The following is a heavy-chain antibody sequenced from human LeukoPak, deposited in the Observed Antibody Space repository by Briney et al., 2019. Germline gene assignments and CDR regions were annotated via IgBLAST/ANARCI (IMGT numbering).Heavy chain of an antibody. J-gene: IGHJ4*02. V-gene: IGHV1-2*02. CDR3: ARDNSGYDSPFDY. Sequence: GASVKVSCKASGYTLTGYCMHWVRQAPGQGLEWLGWINTKSGATNYAQNFQGRVTMTRDTSMSTTYMELKRLRSDDTAVYYCARDNSGYDSPFDYWGQGTLVTVSS. CDR2: INTKSGAT. CDR1: GYTLTGYC. D-gene: IGHD5-12*01.